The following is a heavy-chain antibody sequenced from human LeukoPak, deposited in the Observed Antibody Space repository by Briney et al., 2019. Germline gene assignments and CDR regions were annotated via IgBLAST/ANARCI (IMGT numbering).Heavy chain of an antibody. D-gene: IGHD6-13*01. J-gene: IGHJ6*03. CDR1: GGSISSYY. Sequence: SETLSLTCTVSGGSISSYYWSWIRQPPGKGLEWIGYIYYSGSTNYKPSPKSRVSISVDTSKNQFSLKLTSVTAADTAVYYCARDLRYSSSWYNYYYMDVWGKGTTVTVSS. V-gene: IGHV4-59*01. CDR3: ARDLRYSSSWYNYYYMDV. CDR2: IYYSGST.